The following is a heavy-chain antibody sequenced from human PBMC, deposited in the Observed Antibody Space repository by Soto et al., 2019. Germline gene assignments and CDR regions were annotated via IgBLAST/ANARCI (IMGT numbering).Heavy chain of an antibody. D-gene: IGHD5-18*01. J-gene: IGHJ4*02. CDR2: TIPISGTT. Sequence: QVQLVQSGAEVKKPGSSVKVSCKASGDTLSTHGISWVRQAPGQGLEGMGGTIPISGTTDYAEKFQGRVTIAAGESTSTSYMELSSLRPDDTAVYYFAAGDSSDTVDHWGQGTLVTVSS. V-gene: IGHV1-69*01. CDR3: AAGDSSDTVDH. CDR1: GDTLSTHG.